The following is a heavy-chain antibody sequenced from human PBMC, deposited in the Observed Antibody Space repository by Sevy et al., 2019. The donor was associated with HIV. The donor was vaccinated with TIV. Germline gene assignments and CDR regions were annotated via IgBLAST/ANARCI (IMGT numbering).Heavy chain of an antibody. CDR1: GFTFNSYT. V-gene: IGHV3-21*01. D-gene: IGHD6-19*01. Sequence: GGSLRLSCAASGFTFNSYTMNWVRQAPGKGLEWVSSISGSSSYKYYADLVKGRFTISRDNAENSLDLQMNSLRAEDTAVYYCARAPGYSSGWSYSDNWGQGTLVTVSS. J-gene: IGHJ4*02. CDR3: ARAPGYSSGWSYSDN. CDR2: ISGSSSYK.